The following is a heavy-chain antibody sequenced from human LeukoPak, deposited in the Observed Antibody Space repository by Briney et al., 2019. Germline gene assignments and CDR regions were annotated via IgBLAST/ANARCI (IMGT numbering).Heavy chain of an antibody. CDR3: AIAGGGSDAFDI. J-gene: IGHJ3*02. CDR1: GYTSTGYF. CDR2: INPNTGGT. V-gene: IGHV1-2*06. Sequence: ASVKVSCKAFGYTSTGYFMHWVRQAPGQGLEWMGRINPNTGGTKYTQNLQGRVTMTRDTSISTAYMELSRLRSDDTALYYCAIAGGGSDAFDIWGHGTMVTVSS. D-gene: IGHD2-15*01.